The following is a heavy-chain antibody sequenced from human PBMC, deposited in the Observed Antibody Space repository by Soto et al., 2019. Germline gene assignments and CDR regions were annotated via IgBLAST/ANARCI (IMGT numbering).Heavy chain of an antibody. CDR1: GFTFDSFA. D-gene: IGHD3-9*01. Sequence: EVQLLESGGDLVQPGGSLRLSCAASGFTFDSFAMTWVRQAPGNGLEWVSALSGVGDATNYADSVKGRFTISRDNSKNTLYLQINSLTAEDTAVYYCAKATNDWTYHFDYWGQGTPVTVSS. CDR2: LSGVGDAT. CDR3: AKATNDWTYHFDY. V-gene: IGHV3-23*01. J-gene: IGHJ4*02.